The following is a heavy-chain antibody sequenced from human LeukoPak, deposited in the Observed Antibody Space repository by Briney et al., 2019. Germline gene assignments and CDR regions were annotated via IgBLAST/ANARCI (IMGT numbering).Heavy chain of an antibody. CDR2: ISYDGSNK. CDR1: GFTFSSYG. V-gene: IGHV3-30*03. D-gene: IGHD3-3*02. J-gene: IGHJ6*02. Sequence: GGSLRLSCAASGFTFSSYGMHWVRQAPGKGLEWVAVISYDGSNKYYADSVKGRFTISRDNAKNSLYLQMNSLRAEDTAVYYCARDRIFGVVIIGLYYYYGMDVWGQGTTVTVSS. CDR3: ARDRIFGVVIIGLYYYYGMDV.